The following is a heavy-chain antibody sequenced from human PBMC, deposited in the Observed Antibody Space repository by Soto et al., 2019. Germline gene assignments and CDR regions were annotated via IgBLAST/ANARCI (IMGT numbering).Heavy chain of an antibody. CDR3: ARALRVRGVINGLGY. D-gene: IGHD3-10*01. CDR2: ISAYNGNT. CDR1: GYTFTSYG. V-gene: IGHV1-18*01. Sequence: QVQLVQSGAEVKKPGASVKVSCKASGYTFTSYGISWVRQAPGHGLEWMGWISAYNGNTNYAQKLQGRVTRTTDTSTSTADRELRSLRADDTAVYYCARALRVRGVINGLGYWGQGTLVTVSS. J-gene: IGHJ4*02.